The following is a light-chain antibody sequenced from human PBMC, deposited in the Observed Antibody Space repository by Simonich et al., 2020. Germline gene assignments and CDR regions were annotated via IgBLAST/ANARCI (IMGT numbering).Light chain of an antibody. J-gene: IGLJ3*02. V-gene: IGLV2-14*01. CDR2: DVS. Sequence: QSALTQPASVSGSPGQSITISCTGPSSDVGVYNYVSWYQKHPGKAPKLMIYDVSKRPSGVSNRFSGSKSGNTAALTISGLQAEDEADYYCSSYTSSSTWVFGGGTKLTVL. CDR1: SSDVGVYNY. CDR3: SSYTSSSTWV.